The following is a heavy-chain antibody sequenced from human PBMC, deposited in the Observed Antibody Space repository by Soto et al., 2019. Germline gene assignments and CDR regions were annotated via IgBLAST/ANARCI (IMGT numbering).Heavy chain of an antibody. CDR2: IKSKTDGGTT. V-gene: IGHV3-15*01. D-gene: IGHD1-1*01. Sequence: EVQLVESGGGLVKPGGSLRLSCAASGFTFSNAWLSWVRQAPGKGLEWVGRIKSKTDGGTTDYTAPVKGRFTISRDDSKNTLYLQMNSLKTEDTAVYYCPTGSTSTTNYWGQGALVAVSS. CDR3: PTGSTSTTNY. CDR1: GFTFSNAW. J-gene: IGHJ4*02.